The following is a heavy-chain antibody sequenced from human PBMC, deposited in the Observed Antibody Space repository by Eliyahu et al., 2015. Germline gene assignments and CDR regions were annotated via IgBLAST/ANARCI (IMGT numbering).Heavy chain of an antibody. Sequence: QITLKESGPTLVKPTQTLTLTCTFSGFSLSTSGVGVGWIRQPPGKALEWLALIYWDDDKRYSPSLKSRLTITKDTSKNQVVLTMTNMDPVDTATYYCALENRGDYGDYAHDAFDIWGQGTMVTVSS. CDR1: GFSLSTSGVG. J-gene: IGHJ3*02. CDR3: ALENRGDYGDYAHDAFDI. V-gene: IGHV2-5*02. CDR2: IYWDDDK. D-gene: IGHD4-17*01.